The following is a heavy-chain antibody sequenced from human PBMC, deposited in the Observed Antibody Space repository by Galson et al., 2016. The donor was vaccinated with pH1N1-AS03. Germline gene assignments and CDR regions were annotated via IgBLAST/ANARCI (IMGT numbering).Heavy chain of an antibody. J-gene: IGHJ4*02. CDR1: GFTFSSYW. Sequence: SLRLSCAASGFTFSSYWMDWVRQAPGKGPVWIARTNSDGRSTNYADSVKGRFTISRDNARNTLYLQLTSLSAEDTAVYFWAREPLWVGRTGYYFDLRGPGTLVTVAS. CDR3: AREPLWVGRTGYYFDL. V-gene: IGHV3-74*01. CDR2: TNSDGRST. D-gene: IGHD2-21*01.